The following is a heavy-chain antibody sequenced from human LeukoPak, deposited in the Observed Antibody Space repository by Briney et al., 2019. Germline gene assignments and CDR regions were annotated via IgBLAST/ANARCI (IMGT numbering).Heavy chain of an antibody. CDR2: INHSGST. Sequence: SETLSLTCAVYGGSFSGYYWSWIRQPPGKGLEWIGEINHSGSTNYNPSLKSRVTISVDTSKNQFSLKLSSVTAADTAVYYCARGQRRFGWRDYYYYYMDVWGKGTTVTVSS. CDR3: ARGQRRFGWRDYYYYYMDV. D-gene: IGHD3-9*01. J-gene: IGHJ6*03. V-gene: IGHV4-34*01. CDR1: GGSFSGYY.